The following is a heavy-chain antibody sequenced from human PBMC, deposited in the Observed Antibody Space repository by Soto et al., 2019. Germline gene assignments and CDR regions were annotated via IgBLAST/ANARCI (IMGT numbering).Heavy chain of an antibody. CDR2: INPNSGGT. J-gene: IGHJ4*02. CDR1: GYTFSGYY. Sequence: GASVKVSCKASGYTFSGYYMHWVRQAPGQGLEWMGGINPNSGGTNYAQKFQGRVTMTRDTSISTAYMELSRLRSDDTAVYYCARDGDSGYDYFYDYWGQGTLVTVSS. D-gene: IGHD5-12*01. V-gene: IGHV1-2*02. CDR3: ARDGDSGYDYFYDY.